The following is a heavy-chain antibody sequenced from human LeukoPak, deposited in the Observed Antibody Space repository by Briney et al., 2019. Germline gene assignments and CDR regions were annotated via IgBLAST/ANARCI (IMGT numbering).Heavy chain of an antibody. CDR1: GFTVSSNY. V-gene: IGHV3-53*01. CDR2: IYPGGTT. Sequence: PGWSLRLSCVASGFTVSSNYMSWVRQAPGKGPECVSVIYPGGTTYYADSVKGRFTISRDDSKNTLYLQMHSLRAEDTAVYYCARESSGYYFDYWGQGTLVTVSS. CDR3: ARESSGYYFDY. D-gene: IGHD6-25*01. J-gene: IGHJ4*02.